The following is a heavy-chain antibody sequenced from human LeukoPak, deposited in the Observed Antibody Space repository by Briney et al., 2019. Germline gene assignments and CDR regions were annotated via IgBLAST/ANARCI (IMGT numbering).Heavy chain of an antibody. J-gene: IGHJ4*02. CDR3: ARTVVTHHVDY. V-gene: IGHV3-23*01. Sequence: PGGSLRLSCAASGLTFSSYGMSWVRQAPGRGLEWVSAISTTGGTTYYADSVKGRFTISRDNSKNTLYLQMSSLRAEDTAVYYCARTVVTHHVDYWGQGTLLTVSS. D-gene: IGHD4-23*01. CDR2: ISTTGGTT. CDR1: GLTFSSYG.